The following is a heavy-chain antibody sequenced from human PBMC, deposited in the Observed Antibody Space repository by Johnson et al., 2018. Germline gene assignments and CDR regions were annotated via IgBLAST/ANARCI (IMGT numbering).Heavy chain of an antibody. CDR1: GFTFSSYG. D-gene: IGHD3-22*01. V-gene: IGHV3-30*03. J-gene: IGHJ3*02. CDR2: ISYDGSNK. Sequence: VQLVQSGGGVVQPGRSLRLSCAASGFTFSSYGMHWVRQAPGKGLGWVAVISYDGSNKYYAESVKGRFTISRDNSKNTLYLQMNSLRAEETAVYYCARDLWVSGYDWGTDAFDIWGQGTMVTVSS. CDR3: ARDLWVSGYDWGTDAFDI.